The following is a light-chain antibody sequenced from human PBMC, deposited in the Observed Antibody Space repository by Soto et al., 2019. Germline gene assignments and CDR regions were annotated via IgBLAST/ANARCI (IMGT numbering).Light chain of an antibody. CDR1: QSVSSS. J-gene: IGKJ1*01. V-gene: IGKV3-11*01. CDR2: EAS. Sequence: EIVLTQSPATLSLSPGERATLSCRASQSVSSSLAWYQQKLGQAPRLLIYEASDRATGIPARFSGSGSGTDFTLIISSLEPEDFEVYYCQQGSTWPWTFGQGTKVEIK. CDR3: QQGSTWPWT.